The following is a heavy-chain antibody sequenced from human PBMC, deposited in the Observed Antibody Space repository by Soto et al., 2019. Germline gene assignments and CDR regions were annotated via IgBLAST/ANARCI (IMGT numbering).Heavy chain of an antibody. V-gene: IGHV4-31*03. Sequence: QVQLQESGPGLVKPSQTLSLTCTVSGGSISSGGYYWSWIRQHPGKGLEWIGYIYYSGSTYYNPSLKSRVTISVDTSKNQFSLKLSSVTAADTAVYYCARDRDCCGDCRGAFDIWGQGTMVTVSS. CDR3: ARDRDCCGDCRGAFDI. CDR1: GGSISSGGYY. CDR2: IYYSGST. D-gene: IGHD2-21*02. J-gene: IGHJ3*02.